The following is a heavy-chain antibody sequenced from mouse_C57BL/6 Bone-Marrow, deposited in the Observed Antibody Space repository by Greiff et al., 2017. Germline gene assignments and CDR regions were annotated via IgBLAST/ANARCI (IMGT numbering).Heavy chain of an antibody. Sequence: EVHLVESGGGLVKPGGSLKLSCAASGFTFSSYTMSWVRQTPEKRLEWVATISGGGGNTYYPDSVKGRFTISRDNAKNTLYLQMSSLRSEDTALYYCARHKRYYYGSSYAWFAYWGQGTLVTVSA. CDR1: GFTFSSYT. V-gene: IGHV5-9*01. CDR2: ISGGGGNT. D-gene: IGHD1-1*01. CDR3: ARHKRYYYGSSYAWFAY. J-gene: IGHJ3*01.